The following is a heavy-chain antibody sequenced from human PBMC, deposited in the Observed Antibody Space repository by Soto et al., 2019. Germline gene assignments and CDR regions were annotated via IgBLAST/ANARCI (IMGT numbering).Heavy chain of an antibody. CDR1: GGSISSGGYY. CDR2: IYYSGST. Sequence: SETLSLTCTVSGGSISSGGYYWSWIRQHPGKGLEWIGYIYYSGSTYYNPSLKSRVTISVDTSKTQFSLKLSSVTAAATAVYYCASSIVLMVYAIDYWGQGTLVTVSS. J-gene: IGHJ4*02. V-gene: IGHV4-31*03. CDR3: ASSIVLMVYAIDY. D-gene: IGHD2-8*01.